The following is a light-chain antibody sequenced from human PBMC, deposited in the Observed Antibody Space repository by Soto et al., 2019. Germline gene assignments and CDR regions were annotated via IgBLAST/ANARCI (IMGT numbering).Light chain of an antibody. J-gene: IGKJ4*01. CDR1: QSIRSY. CDR2: DAS. CDR3: QQRSDWPLT. Sequence: EIVLTQSPAILSLSPGERATLSCRASQSIRSYLAWYQQKPGQAPRLLIYDASDRATGIPDRFSGSGSGTDLTLTISSLEPEDFAVYYCQQRSDWPLTFGGGTKVDIK. V-gene: IGKV3-11*01.